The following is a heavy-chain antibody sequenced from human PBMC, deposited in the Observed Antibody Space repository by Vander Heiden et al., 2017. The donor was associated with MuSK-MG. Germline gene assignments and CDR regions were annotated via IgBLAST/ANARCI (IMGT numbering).Heavy chain of an antibody. Sequence: EVQLVESGGGLVKPGGSLRLSCAASVFTFSSYSMNWVRQAPGKGLEWVSSISSSSSYIYYADSVKGRFTISRDNAKNSLYLQMNSLRAEDTAVYYCARDQVTGTTLPLDYWGQGTLVTVSS. CDR2: ISSSSSYI. V-gene: IGHV3-21*01. CDR1: VFTFSSYS. J-gene: IGHJ4*02. D-gene: IGHD1-1*01. CDR3: ARDQVTGTTLPLDY.